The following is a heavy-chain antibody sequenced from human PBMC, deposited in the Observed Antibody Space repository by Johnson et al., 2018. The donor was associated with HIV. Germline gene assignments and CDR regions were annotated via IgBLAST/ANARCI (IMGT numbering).Heavy chain of an antibody. J-gene: IGHJ3*02. CDR2: IWYDGSNK. CDR1: GFTFNSYG. CDR3: AKERQLVLAFDI. Sequence: HVQLVESGGGLVQPGRSLRLSCAASGFTFNSYGMHWVRQAPGKGLEWVAVIWYDGSNKYYADSVKGRFTISRDNSKNTLYLQMSSLRTEDTAVYYCAKERQLVLAFDIWGQGTMVTVSS. V-gene: IGHV3-33*06. D-gene: IGHD6-6*01.